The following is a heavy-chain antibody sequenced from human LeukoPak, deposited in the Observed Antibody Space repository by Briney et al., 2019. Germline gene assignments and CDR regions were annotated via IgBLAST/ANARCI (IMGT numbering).Heavy chain of an antibody. CDR2: IWDDGSNE. D-gene: IGHD1-1*01. V-gene: IGHV3-33*01. CDR3: ARDHSGTQDY. Sequence: PGRSLRLSCAASGFTFSNHGMHWVRQAPGKGLEWVAVIWDDGSNEYYADSVKGRFTIFRDNRRNTLYLQMNSLRAEDTAVYSCARDHSGTQDYWGQGTLVTVSS. J-gene: IGHJ4*02. CDR1: GFTFSNHG.